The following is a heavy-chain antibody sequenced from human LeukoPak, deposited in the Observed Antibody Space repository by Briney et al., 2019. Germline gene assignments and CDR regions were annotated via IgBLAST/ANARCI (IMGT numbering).Heavy chain of an antibody. CDR2: IRYDGSDK. CDR3: ATSQTTAFDY. Sequence: GGSLRLSCAASAFTFSSYGMHWVRQAPGKGLEWVAFIRYDGSDKYYADSVKGRFTISRDNSKNTLYLQMNSLRAEDTAVYYCATSQTTAFDYWGQGTLVTVSS. V-gene: IGHV3-30*02. J-gene: IGHJ4*02. CDR1: AFTFSSYG. D-gene: IGHD4-11*01.